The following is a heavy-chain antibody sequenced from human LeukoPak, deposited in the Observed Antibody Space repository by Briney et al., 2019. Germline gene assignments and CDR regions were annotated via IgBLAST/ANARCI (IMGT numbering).Heavy chain of an antibody. CDR3: ARGRTVTTDY. CDR2: IYYSGST. V-gene: IGHV4-61*05. Sequence: PSETLSLTCTVSGGSISSSSYYWGWIRQPPGKGLEWIGYIYYSGSTNYNPSLKSRVTISVDTSKNQFSLKLSPVTAADTAVYYCARGRTVTTDYWGQGTLVTVSS. CDR1: GGSISSSSYY. D-gene: IGHD4-17*01. J-gene: IGHJ4*02.